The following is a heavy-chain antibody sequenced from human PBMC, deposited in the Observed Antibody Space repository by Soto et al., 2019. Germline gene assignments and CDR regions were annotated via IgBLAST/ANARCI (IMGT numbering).Heavy chain of an antibody. D-gene: IGHD2-21*02. CDR1: GYTFTSFN. V-gene: IGHV1-8*01. J-gene: IGHJ4*02. CDR3: ASGRDAGDSLFAD. Sequence: ASVKVSCKASGYTFTSFNINWVRQATGQGLEWMGWMNPNNENIGYAQKFQGRVTMTRNTSIRTVYMELTNLTSEDTAVYYCASGRDAGDSLFADWGQGTLVTVSS. CDR2: MNPNNENI.